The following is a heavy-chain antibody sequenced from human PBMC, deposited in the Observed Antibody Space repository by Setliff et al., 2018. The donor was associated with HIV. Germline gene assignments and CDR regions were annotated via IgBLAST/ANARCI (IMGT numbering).Heavy chain of an antibody. CDR3: ARLLLYYDFWSGYYRRLHFDY. Sequence: LSLTCTVSGGSISSSSYYWGWIRQPPGKGLEWIGSIYYSGSTYYNPSLKSRVTISVDTSKNQFSLKLSSVTAADTAVCYCARLLLYYDFWSGYYRRLHFDYWGQGTLVTVSS. CDR1: GGSISSSSYY. D-gene: IGHD3-3*01. J-gene: IGHJ4*02. V-gene: IGHV4-39*01. CDR2: IYYSGST.